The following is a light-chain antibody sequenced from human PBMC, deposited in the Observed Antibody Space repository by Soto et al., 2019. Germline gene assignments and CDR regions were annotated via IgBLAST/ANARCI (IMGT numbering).Light chain of an antibody. CDR2: GAS. J-gene: IGKJ1*01. CDR3: QQTYTAPRT. Sequence: DIQMTQSPSSLSASVGDRVTITCRASQGVSAYLLWYQQRQGRAPKLLIYGASTLQTGVPSRFSGSGSMTDFTLTISDLQPEDFATYYCQQTYTAPRTFGQGTKVDI. CDR1: QGVSAY. V-gene: IGKV1-39*01.